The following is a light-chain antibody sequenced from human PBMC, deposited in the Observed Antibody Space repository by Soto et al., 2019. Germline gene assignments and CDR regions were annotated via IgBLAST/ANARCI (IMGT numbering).Light chain of an antibody. Sequence: EVVLAQSPATLSLSPGERATLSCTASESVSTYLAWYQQKPGQSPRLLIYDTSRRATGILARFSGSGSGTDFTLTISSLEPEDFVVYYCQQRSNWPLTFGGGTKVEIK. CDR1: ESVSTY. CDR3: QQRSNWPLT. CDR2: DTS. V-gene: IGKV3-11*01. J-gene: IGKJ4*01.